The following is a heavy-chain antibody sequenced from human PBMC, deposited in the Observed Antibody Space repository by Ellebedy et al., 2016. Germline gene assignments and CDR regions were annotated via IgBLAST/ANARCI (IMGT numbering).Heavy chain of an antibody. CDR2: INHSGST. D-gene: IGHD5-18*01. Sequence: GSLRLXXAVYGGSFSGYYWSWIRQPPGKGLEWIGEINHSGSTNYNPSLKSRVTISVDTSKNQFSLKLSSVTAADTAVYYCARHTRYSYGSERFDPWGQGSLVTVSS. V-gene: IGHV4-34*01. J-gene: IGHJ5*02. CDR1: GGSFSGYY. CDR3: ARHTRYSYGSERFDP.